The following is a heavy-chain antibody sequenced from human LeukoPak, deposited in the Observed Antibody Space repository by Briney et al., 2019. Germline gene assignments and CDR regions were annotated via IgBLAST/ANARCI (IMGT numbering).Heavy chain of an antibody. CDR1: GYTFIHYG. Sequence: GASVKVSCKASGYTFIHYGINWVRQATGQGLEWMGWMNPNSGNTGYAQKFQGRVTMTRNTSISTAYMELSSLRSEDTAVYYCASGGSGSYPIDYWGQGTLVTVSS. CDR3: ASGGSGSYPIDY. CDR2: MNPNSGNT. V-gene: IGHV1-8*02. J-gene: IGHJ4*02. D-gene: IGHD3-10*01.